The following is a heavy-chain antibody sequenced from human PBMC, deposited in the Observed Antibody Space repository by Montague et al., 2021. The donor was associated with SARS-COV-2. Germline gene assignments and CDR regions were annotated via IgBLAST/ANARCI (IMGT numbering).Heavy chain of an antibody. Sequence: SETLSLTCTVSGGSISSSSYYWGWIRQPPGKGLEWIGSINYSGSTYYNPPPKSRVTISVDTSKNQFSLKLSSVTAADTAVYYCARNVLLWFGELYYFDYWGQGTLVTVSS. D-gene: IGHD3-10*01. V-gene: IGHV4-39*01. CDR2: INYSGST. J-gene: IGHJ4*02. CDR1: GGSISSSSYY. CDR3: ARNVLLWFGELYYFDY.